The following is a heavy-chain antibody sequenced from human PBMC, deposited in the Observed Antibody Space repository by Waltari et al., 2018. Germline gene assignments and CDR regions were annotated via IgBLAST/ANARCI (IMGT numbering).Heavy chain of an antibody. J-gene: IGHJ4*02. Sequence: QVQLQESGPGLVKPSETLSLTCAVSGYSISSGYYWGWIRQPPGKGLEWIGSIYHRGSTYYKPTLKSRVTITVDTSKNQFSLKLSSVTAADTAVYYWAGGKGSGIQDYWGQGTLVTVSS. V-gene: IGHV4-38-2*01. CDR2: IYHRGST. D-gene: IGHD3-10*01. CDR1: GYSISSGYY. CDR3: AGGKGSGIQDY.